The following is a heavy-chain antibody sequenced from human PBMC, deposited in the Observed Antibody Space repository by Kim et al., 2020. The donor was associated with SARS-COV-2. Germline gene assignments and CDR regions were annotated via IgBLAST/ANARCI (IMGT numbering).Heavy chain of an antibody. V-gene: IGHV1-69*13. Sequence: SVKVSCKASGGAFSSYAISWVRQAPGQGLEWMGGIIPIFGTANYAQKFQGRVTITADESTSTAYMELSSLRSEDTAVYYCARDSQQYSEFDYWGQGTLVTVSS. J-gene: IGHJ4*02. CDR3: ARDSQQYSEFDY. CDR1: GGAFSSYA. D-gene: IGHD3-3*01. CDR2: IIPIFGTA.